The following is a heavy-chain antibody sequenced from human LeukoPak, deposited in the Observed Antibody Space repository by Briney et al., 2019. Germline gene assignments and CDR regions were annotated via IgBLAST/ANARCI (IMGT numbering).Heavy chain of an antibody. Sequence: SETLSLTCTVSGGSISSHYWSWIRQPPGKGLEWIGFIYYSGTTNYNPSLKSRVTISVDTSKNQFSLKLSSVTAADTAVYYCARSPHILTGENFDYWGQGTLLTVSS. CDR1: GGSISSHY. J-gene: IGHJ4*02. CDR2: IYYSGTT. CDR3: ARSPHILTGENFDY. D-gene: IGHD3-9*01. V-gene: IGHV4-59*11.